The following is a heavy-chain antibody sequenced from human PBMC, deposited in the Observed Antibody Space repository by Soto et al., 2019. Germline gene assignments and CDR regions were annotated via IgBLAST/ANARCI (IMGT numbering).Heavy chain of an antibody. V-gene: IGHV4-4*02. CDR1: SGSISSSNW. CDR3: STRTITIFGVVIIRGWFDT. D-gene: IGHD3-3*01. CDR2: IYHSGST. J-gene: IGHJ5*02. Sequence: QVQLQESGPGLVKPSGTLSLTCAVSSGSISSSNWWSWVRQPPGKGLEWIGEIYHSGSTNYHPSLKRRVTRQVDKSINQFSVKLSSVSAAYTAVYHCSTRTITIFGVVIIRGWFDTWGQGTLVNVSS.